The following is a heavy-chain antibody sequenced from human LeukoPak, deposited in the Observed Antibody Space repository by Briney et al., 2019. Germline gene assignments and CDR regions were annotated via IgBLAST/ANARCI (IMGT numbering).Heavy chain of an antibody. J-gene: IGHJ4*02. Sequence: PSETLSLTCAVSGGSFRGYYWNWIRQSPGKGLEWIGEISHSGSTTYNPSLKSRVTISLDTSEKQFSLKVNFMSAADTAVYYCARGRVVQFLEWAHPQNRRTYYFDSWGQGALVTVSS. D-gene: IGHD3-3*01. CDR1: GGSFRGYY. CDR3: ARGRVVQFLEWAHPQNRRTYYFDS. CDR2: ISHSGST. V-gene: IGHV4-34*01.